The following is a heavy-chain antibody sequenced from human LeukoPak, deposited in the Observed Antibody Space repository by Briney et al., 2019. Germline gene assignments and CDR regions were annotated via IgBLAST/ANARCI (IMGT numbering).Heavy chain of an antibody. CDR1: GFTVSSNY. CDR2: IYSGGTT. D-gene: IGHD3-3*01. J-gene: IGHJ4*02. CDR3: AKRSNYYDFWSGIDY. V-gene: IGHV3-53*01. Sequence: TGGSLRLSCAASGFTVSSNYMSWVRQAPGKGLEWVSVIYSGGTTYYADSVKGRFTISRDNSKNTLYLQMDSLRAEDTAVYYCAKRSNYYDFWSGIDYWGQGTLVTVSS.